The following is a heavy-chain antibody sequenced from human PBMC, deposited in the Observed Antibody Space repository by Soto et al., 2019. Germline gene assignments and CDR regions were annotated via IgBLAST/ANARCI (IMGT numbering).Heavy chain of an antibody. J-gene: IGHJ6*02. D-gene: IGHD4-17*01. CDR2: TYHSGST. V-gene: IGHV4-30-2*01. CDR3: ARANYGDYGYGMDV. Sequence: QLQLQESGSGLVKPSQTLSLTCAVSGGSISSGGYSWSWIRQPPGKGLEWIGYTYHSGSTYYNPSLKSRVTISVDRSKNQFSLKLSSVTAADTAVYYCARANYGDYGYGMDVWGQGTTVTVSS. CDR1: GGSISSGGYS.